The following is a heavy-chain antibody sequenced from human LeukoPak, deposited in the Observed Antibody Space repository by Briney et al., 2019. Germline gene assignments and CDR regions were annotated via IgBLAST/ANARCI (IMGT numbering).Heavy chain of an antibody. V-gene: IGHV4-59*01. D-gene: IGHD1-26*01. J-gene: IGHJ6*03. CDR3: ARGGELPMDV. CDR2: VYYSGTT. Sequence: SETLSLTCTVSGGSISSSYWSWIRQSPGKGLEWIGYVYYSGTTNYSPSLKSRVTISVDTSNNQFSLKLSSVTAADTAVYYCARGGELPMDVWGKGTTVTVSS. CDR1: GGSISSSY.